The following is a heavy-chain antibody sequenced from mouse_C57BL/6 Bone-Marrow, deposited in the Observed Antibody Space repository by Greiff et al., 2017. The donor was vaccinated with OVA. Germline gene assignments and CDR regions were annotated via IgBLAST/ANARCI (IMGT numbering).Heavy chain of an antibody. V-gene: IGHV1-18*01. J-gene: IGHJ1*03. D-gene: IGHD1-1*01. Sequence: VQLKESGPELVKPGASVKIPCKASGYTFTDYNMDWVKQSHGKSLEWIGDINPNTGGTIYNQKFKGKATLTVDKSSSTAYMELRSLTSEDTAVYYCARCDFDYYGSSYWYFDVWGTGTTVTVSS. CDR2: INPNTGGT. CDR3: ARCDFDYYGSSYWYFDV. CDR1: GYTFTDYN.